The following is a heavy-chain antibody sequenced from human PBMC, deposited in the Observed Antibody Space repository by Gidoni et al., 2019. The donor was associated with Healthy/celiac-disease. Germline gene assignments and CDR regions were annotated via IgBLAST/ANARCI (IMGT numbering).Heavy chain of an antibody. Sequence: DVLLVESGGGLVQPGRSLRLSCAASGFTFDDYAMHWVRQAPGKGLEWVSGISWNSGSIGYADSVKGRFTISRDNAKNSLYLQMNSLRAEDTAVYYCAKELTMIVVVNDACDIWGQGTMVTVSS. CDR2: ISWNSGSI. J-gene: IGHJ3*02. CDR3: AKELTMIVVVNDACDI. CDR1: GFTFDDYA. V-gene: IGHV3-9*01. D-gene: IGHD3-22*01.